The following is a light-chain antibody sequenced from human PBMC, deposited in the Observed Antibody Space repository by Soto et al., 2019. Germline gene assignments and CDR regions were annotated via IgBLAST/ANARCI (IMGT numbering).Light chain of an antibody. Sequence: QAVVTQPASVSGSPGQSITFSCTGSSSDIGSYNLVSWYQQHPGKAPKLMIYEGSKRPSGISNRFSGSKSGNTASLTVSGLQAEDEADYYCCSYAGSSTFVFGTGTKLTVL. V-gene: IGLV2-23*01. J-gene: IGLJ1*01. CDR3: CSYAGSSTFV. CDR1: SSDIGSYNL. CDR2: EGS.